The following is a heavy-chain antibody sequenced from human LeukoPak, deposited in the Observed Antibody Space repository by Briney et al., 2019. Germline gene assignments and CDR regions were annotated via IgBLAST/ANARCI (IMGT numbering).Heavy chain of an antibody. V-gene: IGHV4-59*08. CDR2: IYYSGST. D-gene: IGHD7-27*01. CDR3: ARREANWGSRNAFDI. J-gene: IGHJ3*02. Sequence: SETLPLTCTVSGGSISSYYWNWIRQPPGKGLEWIGYIYYSGSTNYNPSLKSRVTISVDTSKNQFFLKLSSVTAADTAVYYCARREANWGSRNAFDIWDQGTMVTVSS. CDR1: GGSISSYY.